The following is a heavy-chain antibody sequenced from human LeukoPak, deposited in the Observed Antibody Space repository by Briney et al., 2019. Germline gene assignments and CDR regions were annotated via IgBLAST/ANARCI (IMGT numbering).Heavy chain of an antibody. Sequence: PGGSLRLSCAASGFNFDDYGMNWVRQAPGKGLEWVSHITWNGRYTDYVDSVRGRFTISRDNAKNSLYLEMNSLRAEETAVYYCARGGGGYHDQAFDYWGQGTLVTVSS. CDR3: ARGGGGYHDQAFDY. D-gene: IGHD3-22*01. J-gene: IGHJ4*02. CDR2: ITWNGRYT. CDR1: GFNFDDYG. V-gene: IGHV3-20*04.